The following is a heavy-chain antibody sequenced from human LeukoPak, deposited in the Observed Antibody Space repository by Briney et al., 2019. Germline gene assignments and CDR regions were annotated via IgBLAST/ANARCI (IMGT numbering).Heavy chain of an antibody. Sequence: GGSLRLSCAASGFTFSSYAMSWVRQAPGKGLEWVSAISGSGGSTYYADSVKGRFTISRDNSKNTAYLQMNSLKTEDTAVYYCTRGDCSGGSCYLPVGSHDAFDIWGQGTMVTVSS. V-gene: IGHV3-23*01. J-gene: IGHJ3*02. CDR2: ISGSGGST. D-gene: IGHD2-15*01. CDR1: GFTFSSYA. CDR3: TRGDCSGGSCYLPVGSHDAFDI.